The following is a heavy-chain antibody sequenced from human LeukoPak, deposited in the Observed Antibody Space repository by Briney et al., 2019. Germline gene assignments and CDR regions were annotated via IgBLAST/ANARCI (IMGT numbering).Heavy chain of an antibody. Sequence: GASVKVSCKASGYTFTDYHMHWVRQAPGQGLEWMGWINPNSGGTNYAQKFQGRVSMTRDTSTSTAYMELSRLRSDDTAVQYCVTVYSFGDYWGQGTLVTVSS. CDR1: GYTFTDYH. J-gene: IGHJ4*02. CDR3: VTVYSFGDY. D-gene: IGHD3-16*01. V-gene: IGHV1-2*02. CDR2: INPNSGGT.